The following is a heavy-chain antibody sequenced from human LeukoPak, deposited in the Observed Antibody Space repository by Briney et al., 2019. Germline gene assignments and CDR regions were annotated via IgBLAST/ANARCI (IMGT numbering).Heavy chain of an antibody. CDR3: ARSLFRFLEWSYRSYYYYYMDV. V-gene: IGHV1-69*06. Sequence: GASVKVSCKASGGTFSSYAISWVRQAPGQGLEWMGGIIPIFGTVNHAQKFQGRVTITADKSTSTAYMELSSLRSEDTAVYYCARSLFRFLEWSYRSYYYYYMDVWGKGTTVTVSS. J-gene: IGHJ6*03. CDR2: IIPIFGTV. CDR1: GGTFSSYA. D-gene: IGHD3-3*01.